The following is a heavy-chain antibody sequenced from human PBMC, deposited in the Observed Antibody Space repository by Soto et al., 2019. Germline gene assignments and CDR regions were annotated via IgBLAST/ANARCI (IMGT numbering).Heavy chain of an antibody. J-gene: IGHJ4*02. CDR2: IYYSGST. D-gene: IGHD3-3*01. Sequence: PXETLSLTCTVSGCSISSSSYYWGWIRQPPGKGLEWIGSIYYSGSTYYNPSLKSRVTISVDTSKNQFSLKLSSVTAADTAVYYCASQRITIFGVEFDYWGQGTLVTVSS. V-gene: IGHV4-39*01. CDR1: GCSISSSSYY. CDR3: ASQRITIFGVEFDY.